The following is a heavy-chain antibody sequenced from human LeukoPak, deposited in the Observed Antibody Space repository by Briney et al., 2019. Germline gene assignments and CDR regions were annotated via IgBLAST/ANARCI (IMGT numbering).Heavy chain of an antibody. D-gene: IGHD1-26*01. V-gene: IGHV4-61*02. CDR2: IYTSGST. Sequence: SETLSLTCTVSGGSISSGSYYWSWIRQPAGKGLEWIGRIYTSGSTNYNTSLKSRVTMSVDTSKNQFSLKLSSVTAADTAVYYCAREGSGSWDYWGQGTLVSVSS. CDR1: GGSISSGSYY. CDR3: AREGSGSWDY. J-gene: IGHJ4*02.